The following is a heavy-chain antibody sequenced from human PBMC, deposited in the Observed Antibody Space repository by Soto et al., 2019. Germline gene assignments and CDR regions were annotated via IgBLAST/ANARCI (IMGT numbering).Heavy chain of an antibody. Sequence: LRLSCAASGFTFSSYAMSWVRQAPGKGLEWVSATSGSGGSTYYADSVKGRFTISRDNSKNTLYLQMNSLRAEDTAVYYCAKDYERDCSSTSCYRPDAFDIWGQGTMVTVSS. V-gene: IGHV3-23*01. CDR3: AKDYERDCSSTSCYRPDAFDI. CDR2: TSGSGGST. CDR1: GFTFSSYA. D-gene: IGHD2-2*02. J-gene: IGHJ3*02.